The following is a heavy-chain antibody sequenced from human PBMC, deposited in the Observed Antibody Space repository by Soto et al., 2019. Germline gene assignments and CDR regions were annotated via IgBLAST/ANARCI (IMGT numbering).Heavy chain of an antibody. CDR1: GFTFRSHW. D-gene: IGHD3-22*01. V-gene: IGHV3-7*04. J-gene: IGHJ4*02. Sequence: GGSLRLSCAASGFTFRSHWMSWVRQAPGKGLEWVANIKQDGSEKYYVDSVKGRVTISRDNAKNSLYLQMNSLRAEDTAVYFCARADYYDSSGYYCGNWGQGTLVTVSS. CDR2: IKQDGSEK. CDR3: ARADYYDSSGYYCGN.